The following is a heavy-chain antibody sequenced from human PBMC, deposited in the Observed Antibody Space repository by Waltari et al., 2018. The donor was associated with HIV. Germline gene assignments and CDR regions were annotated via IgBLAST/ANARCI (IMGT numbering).Heavy chain of an antibody. V-gene: IGHV4-38-2*02. CDR1: GYSISSGYY. J-gene: IGHJ6*02. D-gene: IGHD2-2*01. Sequence: QVQLQESGPGLVKPSETLSLTCAVSGYSISSGYYWGWIRQPPGKGLEWLGSIYPSGSTYYNPSLKSRVTISVDTSKNQFSLKLSSVTAADTAVYYCARDSHCSSTSCSAEGGYYYGMDVWGQGTTVTVSS. CDR2: IYPSGST. CDR3: ARDSHCSSTSCSAEGGYYYGMDV.